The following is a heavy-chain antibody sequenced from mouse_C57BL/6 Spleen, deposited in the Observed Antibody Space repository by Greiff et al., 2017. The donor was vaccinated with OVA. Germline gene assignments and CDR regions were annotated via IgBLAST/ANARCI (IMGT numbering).Heavy chain of an antibody. CDR1: GYTFTDYY. D-gene: IGHD1-1*02. V-gene: IGHV1-19*01. Sequence: EVQLQQSGPVLVKPGASVKMSCKASGYTFTDYYMNWVKQSHGKSLEWIGVINPYNGGTSYNQKFKGKATLTVDKSSSTAYMELNSLTSEDSAVYYCARRGVGGNLYYAMDYRGQGTSVTVSS. J-gene: IGHJ4*01. CDR2: INPYNGGT. CDR3: ARRGVGGNLYYAMDY.